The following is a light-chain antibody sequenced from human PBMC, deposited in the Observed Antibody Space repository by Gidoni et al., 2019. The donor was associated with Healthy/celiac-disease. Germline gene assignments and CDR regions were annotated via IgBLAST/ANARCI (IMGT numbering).Light chain of an antibody. CDR1: QSVSSY. CDR2: DAS. CDR3: QQRSNWRL. J-gene: IGKJ5*01. Sequence: ETVLTQSPATLSLSPGERATLSCRASQSVSSYLAWYQQKPGQAPRLLIYDASNRATGIPARFSGSGSGTDFTLTISSLEPEDFAVYYCQQRSNWRLFGQXTRLEIK. V-gene: IGKV3-11*01.